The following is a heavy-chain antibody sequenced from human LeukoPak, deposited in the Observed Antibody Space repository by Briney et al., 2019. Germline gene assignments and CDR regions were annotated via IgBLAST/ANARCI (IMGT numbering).Heavy chain of an antibody. V-gene: IGHV3-11*01. CDR3: AREPPIALRGGNDY. CDR2: ISSSGSTI. D-gene: IGHD2/OR15-2a*01. Sequence: GESLRLSCAASGFTFSDYYISWIRQAPGKGLEWVSYISSSGSTIYYADSVKGRFTISRDNAKNSLYLQMNSLRAEDTAVYYCAREPPIALRGGNDYWGQGTLVTVSS. CDR1: GFTFSDYY. J-gene: IGHJ4*02.